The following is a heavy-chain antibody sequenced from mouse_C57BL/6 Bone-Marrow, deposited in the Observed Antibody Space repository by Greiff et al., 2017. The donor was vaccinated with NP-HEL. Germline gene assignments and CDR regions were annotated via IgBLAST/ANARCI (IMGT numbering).Heavy chain of an antibody. CDR1: GFTFSNYW. J-gene: IGHJ1*03. D-gene: IGHD1-1*01. Sequence: EVQLQQSGGGLVQPGGSMKLSCVASGFTFSNYWMNWVRQSPEKGLEWVAQIRLKSDNYATHYAESVKGRFTISRDDSKSSVYLQMNNLRAEDTGIYYCTNYYGSSPYWYFDVWGTGTTVTVSS. CDR3: TNYYGSSPYWYFDV. V-gene: IGHV6-3*01. CDR2: IRLKSDNYAT.